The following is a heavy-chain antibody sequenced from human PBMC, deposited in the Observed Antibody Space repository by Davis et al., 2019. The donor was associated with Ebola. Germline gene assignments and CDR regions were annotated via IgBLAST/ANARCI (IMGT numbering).Heavy chain of an antibody. CDR2: MSYDGTYK. V-gene: IGHV3-30*18. J-gene: IGHJ4*02. CDR3: AKETGTTC. CDR1: GFTFSSYG. D-gene: IGHD1-7*01. Sequence: PGGSLRLSCAASGFTFSSYGMHWVRQAPGKGLEWVAVMSYDGTYKFHAGSVKGRFTISRDNSKNTLYLQMNSLRAEDTAVYYCAKETGTTCWGQGTLVTVSS.